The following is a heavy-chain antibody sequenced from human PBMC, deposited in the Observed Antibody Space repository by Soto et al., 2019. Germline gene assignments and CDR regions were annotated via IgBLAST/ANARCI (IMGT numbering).Heavy chain of an antibody. CDR3: ARADWGYLGFFDY. CDR2: IYYSGST. D-gene: IGHD7-27*01. V-gene: IGHV4-59*01. CDR1: GGSISSYY. Sequence: TLSLTCTVSGGSISSYYWSWIRQPPGKGLEWIGYIYYSGSTNYNPSLKSRVTISVDTSKNQFSLKLSSVTAADTAVYYCARADWGYLGFFDYWGQGTLVTVSS. J-gene: IGHJ4*02.